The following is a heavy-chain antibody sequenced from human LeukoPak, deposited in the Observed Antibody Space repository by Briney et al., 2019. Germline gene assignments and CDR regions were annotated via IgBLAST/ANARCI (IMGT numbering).Heavy chain of an antibody. CDR1: GFTVSSSY. V-gene: IGHV3-53*01. CDR3: ARGGVTMIVPIL. CDR2: IYSGGST. D-gene: IGHD3-22*01. Sequence: GGSLRLSCAASGFTVSSSYMTWVRQAPGKGLEWASVIYSGGSTYYADSVKGRFTISRDNSKNTLYLQMNSLRAEDTAVYYCARGGVTMIVPILWGQGTLVTVSS. J-gene: IGHJ4*02.